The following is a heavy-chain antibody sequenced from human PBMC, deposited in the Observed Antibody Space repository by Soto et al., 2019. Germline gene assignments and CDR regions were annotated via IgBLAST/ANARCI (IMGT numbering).Heavy chain of an antibody. J-gene: IGHJ6*02. CDR1: GYSFTSYW. Sequence: PGESLKISCKGSGYSFTSYWIGWVRQMPGKGLEWMGIIYPGDSDTRYSPSFQGQVTISADKSITTAYLQWSSLKASDTAVYYCARDKDRQHLGGNYYYILDVWGQGTTVTVSS. CDR3: ARDKDRQHLGGNYYYILDV. CDR2: IYPGDSDT. V-gene: IGHV5-51*01.